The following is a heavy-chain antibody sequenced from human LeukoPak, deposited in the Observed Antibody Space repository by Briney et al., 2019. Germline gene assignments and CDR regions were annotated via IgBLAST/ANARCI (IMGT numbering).Heavy chain of an antibody. D-gene: IGHD3-22*01. V-gene: IGHV1-24*01. CDR1: GYTLTELP. CDR2: FDPEDGET. Sequence: GASVKVSCKVSGYTLTELPMHWVRQAPGKGLEWMGGFDPEDGETIYAQKFQGRVTMTEDTSTDTAYMELSSLRSEDTAVYYCALTMITAGEGAFDIWGQGTTVTASS. CDR3: ALTMITAGEGAFDI. J-gene: IGHJ3*02.